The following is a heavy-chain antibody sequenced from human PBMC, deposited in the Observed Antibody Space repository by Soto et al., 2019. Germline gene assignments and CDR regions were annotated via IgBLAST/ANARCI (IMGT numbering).Heavy chain of an antibody. Sequence: GGSLRLSCAASGFTFSSYGMHWVRQAPGKGLEWVAVIWYDGSNKYYADSVKGRFTISRDNSKNTLYLQMNSLRAEDTAVYYCARVRASGRDAFDIWGQGTMVTVSS. CDR1: GFTFSSYG. D-gene: IGHD6-19*01. V-gene: IGHV3-33*01. J-gene: IGHJ3*02. CDR2: IWYDGSNK. CDR3: ARVRASGRDAFDI.